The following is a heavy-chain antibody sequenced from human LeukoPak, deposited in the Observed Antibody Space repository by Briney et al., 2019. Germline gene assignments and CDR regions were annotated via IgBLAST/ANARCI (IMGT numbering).Heavy chain of an antibody. D-gene: IGHD2/OR15-2a*01. CDR3: ARGRVGLSYYYYYMDV. CDR1: GGSISSYY. V-gene: IGHV4-4*07. CDR2: IYTSGST. Sequence: PSETLSLTCTVSGGSISSYYWSWIRQPAGKGLEWIGRIYTSGSTNYNPSLTSRVTMSVDTSKNQSSLKLSSVTAADTAVYYCARGRVGLSYYYYYMDVWGKGTTVTVSS. J-gene: IGHJ6*03.